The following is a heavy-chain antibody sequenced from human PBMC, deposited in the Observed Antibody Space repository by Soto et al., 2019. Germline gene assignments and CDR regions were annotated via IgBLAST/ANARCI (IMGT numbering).Heavy chain of an antibody. Sequence: SVKVSCKASGGTFSSYAISWLRQSPGQGLEWMGGIIPIFGTANYAQKFQGRVTITADESTSTAYMELSSLRSEDTAVYYCARVLSVVTPPRYGMDVWGQGTTVTVSS. J-gene: IGHJ6*02. CDR1: GGTFSSYA. CDR3: ARVLSVVTPPRYGMDV. CDR2: IIPIFGTA. D-gene: IGHD2-15*01. V-gene: IGHV1-69*13.